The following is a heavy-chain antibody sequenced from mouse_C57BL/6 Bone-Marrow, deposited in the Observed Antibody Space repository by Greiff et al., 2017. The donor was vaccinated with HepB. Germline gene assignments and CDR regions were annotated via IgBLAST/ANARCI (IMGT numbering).Heavy chain of an antibody. CDR3: TMGTTVVATPFAY. V-gene: IGHV6-6*01. CDR1: GFTFSDAW. J-gene: IGHJ3*01. Sequence: EVKLMESGGGLVQPGGSMKLSCAASGFTFSDAWMDWVRQSPEKGLEWVAEIRNKANNHATYYAESVKGRFTISRDDSKSSVYLQMNSLRAEDTGIYYCTMGTTVVATPFAYWGQGTLVTVSA. D-gene: IGHD1-1*01. CDR2: IRNKANNHAT.